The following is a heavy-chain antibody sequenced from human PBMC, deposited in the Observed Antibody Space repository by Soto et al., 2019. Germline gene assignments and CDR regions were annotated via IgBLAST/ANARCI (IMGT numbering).Heavy chain of an antibody. D-gene: IGHD4-17*01. CDR2: VYYRGRS. Sequence: PSETLSLTCTVSGGSVTNSSYYWGWIRQSPGKGLEWIGSVYYRGRSYSKSSVKSRVTISVDTSKNRFSLSLNSVTASDTAVYFCVSQRTTVPTKAYFDSWGQGDLVTVS. J-gene: IGHJ4*02. CDR3: VSQRTTVPTKAYFDS. CDR1: GGSVTNSSYY. V-gene: IGHV4-39*01.